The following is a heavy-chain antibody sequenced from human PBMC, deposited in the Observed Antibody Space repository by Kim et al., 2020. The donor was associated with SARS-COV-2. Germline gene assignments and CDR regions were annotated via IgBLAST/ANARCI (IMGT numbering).Heavy chain of an antibody. Sequence: ASVKVSCKASGYTFTSYYMHWVRQAPGQGLEWMGIINPSGGSTSYAQKFQGRVTMTRDTSTSTVYMELSSLRSEDTAVYYCARDIYSYGHPYYFDYWGQGTLVTVSS. CDR3: ARDIYSYGHPYYFDY. J-gene: IGHJ4*02. V-gene: IGHV1-46*01. D-gene: IGHD5-18*01. CDR1: GYTFTSYY. CDR2: INPSGGST.